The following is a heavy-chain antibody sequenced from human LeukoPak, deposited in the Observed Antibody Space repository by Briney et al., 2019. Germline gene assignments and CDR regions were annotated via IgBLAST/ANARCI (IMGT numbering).Heavy chain of an antibody. CDR1: GDSFRSDSHY. J-gene: IGHJ4*02. D-gene: IGHD3-10*01. Sequence: SETLSLTCTVSGDSFRSDSHYWSWIRPPPGKGLELIGYIYYSGSTNYNPSLKSRVTISIDTSKNQFSLKLSSVTAADTAVYYCTRDLPRGFGELWSQGTLVTVSS. V-gene: IGHV4-61*01. CDR3: TRDLPRGFGEL. CDR2: IYYSGST.